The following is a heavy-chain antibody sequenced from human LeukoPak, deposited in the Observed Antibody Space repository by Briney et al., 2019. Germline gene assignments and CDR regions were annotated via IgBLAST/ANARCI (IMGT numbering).Heavy chain of an antibody. V-gene: IGHV1-8*03. CDR1: GYTFTSYD. CDR2: MNPNSGNT. CDR3: ARLYCDFWSGYLGFDY. Sequence: GASVKVSCKASGYTFTSYDINWVRQATGQGLEWMGWMNPNSGNTGYAQKFQGRVTITRNTSISTAYMELSSLRSEDTAVYYCARLYCDFWSGYLGFDYWGQGTLVTVSS. D-gene: IGHD3-3*01. J-gene: IGHJ4*02.